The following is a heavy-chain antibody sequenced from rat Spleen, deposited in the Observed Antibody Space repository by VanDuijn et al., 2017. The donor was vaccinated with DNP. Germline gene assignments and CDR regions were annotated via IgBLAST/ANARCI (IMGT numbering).Heavy chain of an antibody. J-gene: IGHJ2*01. CDR1: GFTFSDYY. CDR2: SSYDGNSA. V-gene: IGHV5-22*01. D-gene: IGHD4-3*01. Sequence: EVQLVESGGGFVQPGRSLKLSCEASGFTFSDYYMAWVRQAPTKALEWVAYSSYDGNSAYNGDSVKGRFTISRDNAKSTLYLHMNSLRSEDMATYYCARWFNSGYYFDYWGQGVMVTVSS. CDR3: ARWFNSGYYFDY.